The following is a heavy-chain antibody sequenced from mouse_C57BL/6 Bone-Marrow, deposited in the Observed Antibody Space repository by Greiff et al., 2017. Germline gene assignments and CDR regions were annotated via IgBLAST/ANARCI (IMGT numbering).Heavy chain of an antibody. V-gene: IGHV5-9-1*02. Sequence: DVQLQESGEGLVKPGGSLKLSCAASGFTFSSYAMSWVRQTPEKRLEWVAYISSGGDYIYYADTVKGRFTISRDNARNTLYLQMSSLKSEDTAMYYCTNYGNYDAMDYWGQGTSVTVSS. D-gene: IGHD2-1*01. J-gene: IGHJ4*01. CDR2: ISSGGDYI. CDR1: GFTFSSYA. CDR3: TNYGNYDAMDY.